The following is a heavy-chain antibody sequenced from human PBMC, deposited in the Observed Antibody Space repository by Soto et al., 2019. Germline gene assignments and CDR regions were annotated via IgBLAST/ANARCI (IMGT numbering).Heavy chain of an antibody. J-gene: IGHJ6*02. CDR2: INPKSGGT. Sequence: ASVKVSCKASGYSFTDCHIHWVRQAPGQGLEWLGRINPKSGGTSTAQKFQGWVTMTTDTSISTASMELTRLTSDGTAIYYCARGDSTDCSNGVCSFFYNHDMDVWGQGATVTVSS. D-gene: IGHD2-8*01. V-gene: IGHV1-2*04. CDR3: ARGDSTDCSNGVCSFFYNHDMDV. CDR1: GYSFTDCH.